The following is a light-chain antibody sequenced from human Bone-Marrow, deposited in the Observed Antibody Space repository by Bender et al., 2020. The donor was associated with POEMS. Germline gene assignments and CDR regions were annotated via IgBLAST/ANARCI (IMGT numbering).Light chain of an antibody. CDR2: EVN. V-gene: IGLV2-23*02. CDR3: CLYAGDSTWV. J-gene: IGLJ3*02. Sequence: QSALTQPASVSGYPGQSISISCTGTSNDVGNYNLVSWYQQHPGKAPKLIILEVNKRPSGVSNRFSGSTSGNTASLTISGLQADDESSYYCCLYAGDSTWVFGGGTKLTVL. CDR1: SNDVGNYNL.